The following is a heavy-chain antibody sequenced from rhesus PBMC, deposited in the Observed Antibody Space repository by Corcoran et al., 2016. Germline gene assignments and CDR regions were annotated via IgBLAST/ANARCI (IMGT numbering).Heavy chain of an antibody. CDR1: GGSISSGYD. CDR3: ARDPEAAGYFDY. CDR2: IYGSSGST. D-gene: IGHD6-13*01. V-gene: IGHV4-76*01. J-gene: IGHJ4*01. Sequence: QVQLQESGPGVVKPSETLSLTCAVSGGSISSGYDWSWIRQPPGKGLEWIGYIYGSSGSTNYNPSLKNRVTISKDASKNQFSLKLSSVTAADTAVYYCARDPEAAGYFDYWGQGVLVTVSS.